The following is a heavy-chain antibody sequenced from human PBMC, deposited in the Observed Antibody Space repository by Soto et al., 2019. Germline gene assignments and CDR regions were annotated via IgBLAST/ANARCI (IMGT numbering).Heavy chain of an antibody. V-gene: IGHV1-69*05. J-gene: IGHJ5*02. Sequence: QVQLVQSGAEVKKPGSSVKVSCKASGGTFSSYAISWVRQAPGQGLEWMGGSIPIFGTANYAHKFQGRVTITTDESTSTAYMELSSLRSEDTAVYYCARPTRYYYDSSGQSAWFDPWGQGTLVTVSS. CDR3: ARPTRYYYDSSGQSAWFDP. D-gene: IGHD3-22*01. CDR1: GGTFSSYA. CDR2: SIPIFGTA.